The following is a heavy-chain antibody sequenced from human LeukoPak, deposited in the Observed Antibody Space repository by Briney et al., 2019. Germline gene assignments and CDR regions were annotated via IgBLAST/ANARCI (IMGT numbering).Heavy chain of an antibody. Sequence: PSETLSLTCTVSGYSISTGYYWDWIRQPPGKGLEWIGTLCYSGSTYYNPSLKSRVTISIDTSKNQFSLRLNSVTAADTAMYYCAKSGGYGLIDYWGQGTLVTVSS. CDR3: AKSGGYGLIDY. CDR1: GYSISTGYY. D-gene: IGHD1-26*01. CDR2: LCYSGST. J-gene: IGHJ4*02. V-gene: IGHV4-38-2*02.